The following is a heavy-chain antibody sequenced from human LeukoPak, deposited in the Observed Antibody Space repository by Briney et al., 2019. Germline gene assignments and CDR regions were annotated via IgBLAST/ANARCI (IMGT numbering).Heavy chain of an antibody. CDR2: ISGSGGST. D-gene: IGHD6-6*01. CDR1: GFTFSSYA. CDR3: AKDRGYTRSSASVYDY. V-gene: IGHV3-23*01. J-gene: IGHJ4*02. Sequence: PGGSLRLSCAASGFTFSSYAMYWVRQAPEKGLEWVSGISGSGGSTYCADSVKGRFTISRDNSKNTLYLQMNSLRAEDTAVYYCAKDRGYTRSSASVYDYWGQGTLVTVSS.